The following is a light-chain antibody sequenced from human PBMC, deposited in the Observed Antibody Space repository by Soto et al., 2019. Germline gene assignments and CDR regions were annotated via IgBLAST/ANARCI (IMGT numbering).Light chain of an antibody. V-gene: IGKV3-20*01. CDR2: GTS. Sequence: EIVLTQSPGTLSLSPGERATLSCRASQSLNSIYLAWYQQKPGQAPRLLISGTSTRATGIPDRFSGSGSETDLTLTISRLEHEDFALYYCQQFGGSPRTFCQGTKVELK. CDR3: QQFGGSPRT. J-gene: IGKJ1*01. CDR1: QSLNSIY.